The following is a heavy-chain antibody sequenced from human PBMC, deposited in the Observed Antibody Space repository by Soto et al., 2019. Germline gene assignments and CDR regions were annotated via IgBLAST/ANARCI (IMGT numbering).Heavy chain of an antibody. CDR2: VNPHSGAT. D-gene: IGHD1-26*01. CDR1: GYTFTDYY. CDR3: ARPPNPWEPYAFHI. J-gene: IGHJ3*02. Sequence: QEQLVQSGAEVKKPGASVRVACKASGYTFTDYYIHWLRQAPGQGLEWMGWVNPHSGATKFAQKLQGSVTMTSDMSISTAYMDLPGLKSDDTAVYYCARPPNPWEPYAFHIWGPGTLVTVSS. V-gene: IGHV1-2*04.